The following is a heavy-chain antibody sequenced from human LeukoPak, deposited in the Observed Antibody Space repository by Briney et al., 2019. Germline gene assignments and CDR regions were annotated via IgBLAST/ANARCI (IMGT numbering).Heavy chain of an antibody. V-gene: IGHV3-21*01. J-gene: IGHJ4*02. CDR1: GFTFSDYS. CDR3: AVDYYDSSGTLDY. CDR2: ISSTSRYI. Sequence: GGSLRLSCAASGFTFSDYSMNWVRQAPGKGLEWVSSISSTSRYIYDADSVKGRFTISRDNSKNTLYLQMNSLRAEDTAVYYCAVDYYDSSGTLDYWGQGTLVTVSS. D-gene: IGHD3-22*01.